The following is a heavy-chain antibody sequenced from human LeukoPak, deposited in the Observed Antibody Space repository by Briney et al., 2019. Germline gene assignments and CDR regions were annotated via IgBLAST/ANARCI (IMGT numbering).Heavy chain of an antibody. CDR1: GFTLSIYW. V-gene: IGHV3-7*01. Sequence: RGCLRLSCAPSGFTLSIYWMSWVRHAPGEGLGWEANIKQEGSEKNYMDSVNGRFTISRDNAKNSLYLQMNSMRAEDTAVYYCARDPTSPPDYYDSSGPNWFDPWGQGTLVTVSS. CDR3: ARDPTSPPDYYDSSGPNWFDP. CDR2: IKQEGSEK. J-gene: IGHJ5*02. D-gene: IGHD3-22*01.